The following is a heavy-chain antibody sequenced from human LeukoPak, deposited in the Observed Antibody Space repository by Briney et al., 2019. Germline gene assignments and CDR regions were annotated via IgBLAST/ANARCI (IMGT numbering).Heavy chain of an antibody. CDR2: ISGSGGST. J-gene: IGHJ4*02. Sequence: GGSLRLSCAASGFTFSSYAMSWVRQAPGKGLEWVSAISGSGGSTYYADSVKGRFTISRDNFKNTLYLQMNSLRAEDTAVYYCAKAARGGVAVAGVDYWGQGTLVTVSS. D-gene: IGHD6-19*01. V-gene: IGHV3-23*01. CDR1: GFTFSSYA. CDR3: AKAARGGVAVAGVDY.